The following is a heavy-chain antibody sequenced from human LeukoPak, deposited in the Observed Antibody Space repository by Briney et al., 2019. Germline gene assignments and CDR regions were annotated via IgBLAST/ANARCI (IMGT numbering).Heavy chain of an antibody. CDR1: GYTFTGYY. Sequence: GASVKVSCKASGYTFTGYYMHWVRQAPGQGLEWMGWINPNNGDTKYAQKFQDRVTMTRDTSISTAYVEVSRPTSDDTAVYYCARGSALAGSRHPSDYWGQGTLVTVSS. V-gene: IGHV1-2*02. J-gene: IGHJ4*02. CDR3: ARGSALAGSRHPSDY. CDR2: INPNNGDT. D-gene: IGHD6-25*01.